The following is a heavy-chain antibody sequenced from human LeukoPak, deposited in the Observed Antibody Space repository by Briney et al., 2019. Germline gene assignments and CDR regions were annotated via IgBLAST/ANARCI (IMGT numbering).Heavy chain of an antibody. CDR2: ISNNGGYT. V-gene: IGHV3-23*01. CDR3: AKDSGSYHSIDY. J-gene: IGHJ4*02. Sequence: GGSLRLSCAASGFTFSSSAMSWVRQAPGKGLEWVSAISNNGGYTYYADSVKGRFTISRDNSKNTLYLQMNSLRTEDTAVYYCAKDSGSYHSIDYWGQGTLVTVSS. D-gene: IGHD1-26*01. CDR1: GFTFSSSA.